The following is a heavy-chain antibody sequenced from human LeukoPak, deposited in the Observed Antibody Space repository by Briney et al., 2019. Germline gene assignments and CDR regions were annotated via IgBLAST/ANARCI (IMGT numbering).Heavy chain of an antibody. D-gene: IGHD1-26*01. J-gene: IGHJ3*02. CDR1: GFTFSSYA. CDR2: ISSDGSNK. CDR3: ARAEVGATWDTYAFDI. Sequence: GGSLRLSCAASGFTFSSYAMHWVRQAPGKGLEWVAVISSDGSNKYYADSVKGRFTISRDNSKNTLYLQMNSLRAEDTAVYYCARAEVGATWDTYAFDIWGQGTMVTVSS. V-gene: IGHV3-30-3*01.